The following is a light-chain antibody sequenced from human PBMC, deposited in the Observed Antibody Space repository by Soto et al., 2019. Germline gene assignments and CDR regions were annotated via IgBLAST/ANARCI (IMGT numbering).Light chain of an antibody. CDR3: QQYGSSPRT. CDR1: QSLSSIY. Sequence: EIVLTQSPGTLSLSPGDRATLSCRASQSLSSIYLAWFQQKPGQAPRLLIYGASSRATGIPDRFSGSGSGTDFTLTISRLEPEDFAVYYCQQYGSSPRTFGQGTKLEIK. V-gene: IGKV3-20*01. J-gene: IGKJ2*01. CDR2: GAS.